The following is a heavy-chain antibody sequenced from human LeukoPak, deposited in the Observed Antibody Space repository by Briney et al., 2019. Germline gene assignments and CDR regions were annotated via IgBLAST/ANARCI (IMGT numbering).Heavy chain of an antibody. Sequence: NPSETLSLTCTVSGGSISSYYWSWIRQPPGKGLEWIGYIYYSGSINYNPSLKSRVTISVDTSKNQFSLKVSSVTAADTAVYYCARGNWYLDYWGQGTLVTVSS. CDR2: IYYSGSI. J-gene: IGHJ4*02. CDR3: ARGNWYLDY. V-gene: IGHV4-59*01. D-gene: IGHD1-1*01. CDR1: GGSISSYY.